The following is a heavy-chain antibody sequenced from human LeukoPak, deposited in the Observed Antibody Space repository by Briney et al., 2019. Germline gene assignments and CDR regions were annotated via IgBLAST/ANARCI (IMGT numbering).Heavy chain of an antibody. CDR2: TSYDGSNK. V-gene: IGHV3-30-3*01. J-gene: IGHJ5*02. Sequence: GGSLTLSCAASGFTFSSYAMHWVRQAPGEGLEWVAVTSYDGSNKYYADSVKGRFTISRDNSKNTLYLQMNRLRAEDTAVYYCARTGHYDNSGYSLSNQYNWFDPWGQGTLVTVSS. D-gene: IGHD3-22*01. CDR1: GFTFSSYA. CDR3: ARTGHYDNSGYSLSNQYNWFDP.